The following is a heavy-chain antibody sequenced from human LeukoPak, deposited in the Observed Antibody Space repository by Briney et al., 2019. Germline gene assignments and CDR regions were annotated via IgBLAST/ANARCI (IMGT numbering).Heavy chain of an antibody. CDR3: ARDGKVPPHFDY. Sequence: GGSLRLSCVASGITFRNYSMNWVRQAPGKGLEWVSSITSSNNYIYYADSVKGRFTISRDNAKNSLYLQMNSLRAEDTAVYFCARDGKVPPHFDYWGQGTLVTVSS. J-gene: IGHJ4*02. D-gene: IGHD4-23*01. CDR2: ITSSNNYI. V-gene: IGHV3-21*01. CDR1: GITFRNYS.